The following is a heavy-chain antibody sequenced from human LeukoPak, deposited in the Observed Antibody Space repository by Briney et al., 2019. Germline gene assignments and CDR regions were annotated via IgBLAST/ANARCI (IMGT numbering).Heavy chain of an antibody. V-gene: IGHV3-33*01. J-gene: IGHJ4*02. D-gene: IGHD6-13*01. CDR2: IWYDGSNK. CDR1: GFTFSSYG. Sequence: SGGSLRLSCAASGFTFSSYGMHWVRQAPGKGLEWVAVIWYDGSNKYYADSVKGRFTISRDNSKNTLYLQMNSLRAEDTAVYYCATGIAAAGTADYWGQGTLVTVSS. CDR3: ATGIAAAGTADY.